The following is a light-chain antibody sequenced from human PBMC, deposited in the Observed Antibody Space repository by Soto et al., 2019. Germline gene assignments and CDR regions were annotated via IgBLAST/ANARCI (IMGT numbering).Light chain of an antibody. J-gene: IGKJ3*01. Sequence: EVVLTQSPATLSLSPGERATLSCRASQSVSNYLAWYHQKPGQAPRLLIYDASNRATGIPARFSGSGSGTDFTLTISNLEPEDFAVYYCQHRRTFGPGTKVDIK. CDR2: DAS. V-gene: IGKV3-11*01. CDR1: QSVSNY. CDR3: QHRRT.